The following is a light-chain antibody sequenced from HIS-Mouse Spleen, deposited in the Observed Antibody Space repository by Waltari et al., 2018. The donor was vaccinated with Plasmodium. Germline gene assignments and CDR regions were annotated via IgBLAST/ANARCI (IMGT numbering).Light chain of an antibody. J-gene: IGKJ4*01. Sequence: AIRMTQSPSSFSASTGDRVTITCRASPGISSELAWYQQKPGKAPKLLISAASTLQSGVPSRFSGSGSGTDFTLTISCLQSEDFATYYCQQYYSYLLTFGGGTKVEIK. CDR1: PGISSE. CDR2: AAS. V-gene: IGKV1-8*01. CDR3: QQYYSYLLT.